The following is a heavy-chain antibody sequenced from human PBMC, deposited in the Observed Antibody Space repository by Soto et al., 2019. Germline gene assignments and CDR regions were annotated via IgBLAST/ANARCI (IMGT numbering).Heavy chain of an antibody. D-gene: IGHD2-15*01. Sequence: QVQLVQSGAEVKKAGASVKVSCKASGYTFTSYAMHWVRQAPGQRLEWMGWINAGNGNTKYSQKFQGRVTITSDTSASTAYMELSSLRSEDKAVYYCARDSCSGGSCYSAQRYYYYMDVWGKGTTVTVSS. CDR2: INAGNGNT. CDR1: GYTFTSYA. J-gene: IGHJ6*03. CDR3: ARDSCSGGSCYSAQRYYYYMDV. V-gene: IGHV1-3*01.